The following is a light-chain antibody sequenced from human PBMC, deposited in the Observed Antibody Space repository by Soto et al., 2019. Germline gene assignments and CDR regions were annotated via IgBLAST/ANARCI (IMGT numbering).Light chain of an antibody. Sequence: QSVLPQPASVSESPGESITISCTGTSSDVGGYNYVFWYQQHPGKAPKLMIYDVSNRPSGVSNRFSGSKSGNTASLTISGLQTEDEADYYCSSYTSSTFFVFGTGTKVTVL. J-gene: IGLJ1*01. CDR3: SSYTSSTFFV. CDR2: DVS. V-gene: IGLV2-14*03. CDR1: SSDVGGYNY.